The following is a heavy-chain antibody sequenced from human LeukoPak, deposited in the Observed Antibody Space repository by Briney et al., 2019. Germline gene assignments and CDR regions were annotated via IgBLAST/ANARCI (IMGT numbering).Heavy chain of an antibody. V-gene: IGHV3-23*01. J-gene: IGHJ6*02. CDR3: AKYCSGGSCYSGMDV. CDR2: ISRGVGST. D-gene: IGHD2-15*01. Sequence: GGSLRLSCAASGFTFGSYDLSWVRQAPGKGLECVAAISRGVGSTYYADSVKGRFTISRDNSKNTLYLQMNNLRADDTAVYYCAKYCSGGSCYSGMDVWGHGTTVTVSS. CDR1: GFTFGSYD.